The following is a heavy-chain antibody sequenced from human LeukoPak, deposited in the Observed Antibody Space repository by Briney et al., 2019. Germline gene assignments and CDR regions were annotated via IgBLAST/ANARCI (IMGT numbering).Heavy chain of an antibody. J-gene: IGHJ4*02. Sequence: NHGESLKISCTGFGYSFTTYWIGWVRQMPGKGLEWMGIIYPGDSDARYSPSFQGQVTISVDKSISTAYLQWSSLKASDTAMYYCATLFTNSGDYWGQGTLVTVSS. V-gene: IGHV5-51*01. D-gene: IGHD1-1*01. CDR3: ATLFTNSGDY. CDR2: IYPGDSDA. CDR1: GYSFTTYW.